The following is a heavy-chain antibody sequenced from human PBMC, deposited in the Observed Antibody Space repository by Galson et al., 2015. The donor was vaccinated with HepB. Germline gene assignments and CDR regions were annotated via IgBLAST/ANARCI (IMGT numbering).Heavy chain of an antibody. D-gene: IGHD3-10*01. Sequence: QSGAEVKKPGESLRISCKASGYSFTAFWIFWVRRMPGKGLEWMGRIDPSDSYTNYSPSFQGHITISADKSITTAYLQWSSLKASDTAMYYRASRQYYFASGTYYNVSDYWGQGTLVTVSS. V-gene: IGHV5-10-1*01. J-gene: IGHJ4*02. CDR2: IDPSDSYT. CDR3: ASRQYYFASGTYYNVSDY. CDR1: GYSFTAFW.